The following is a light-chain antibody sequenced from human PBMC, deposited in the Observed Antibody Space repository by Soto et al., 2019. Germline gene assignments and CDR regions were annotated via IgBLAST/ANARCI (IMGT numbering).Light chain of an antibody. J-gene: IGKJ1*01. CDR2: KAS. Sequence: DIQMTQSPSTLSASVGDRVIITCRASQSISSWLAWYQQKPGKAPKLLIYKASTLETEVPSRFSGSGSGTESTLPISSRQPDDFSTYYCQQDDTSWTFGQGTNVEIK. CDR1: QSISSW. CDR3: QQDDTSWT. V-gene: IGKV1-5*03.